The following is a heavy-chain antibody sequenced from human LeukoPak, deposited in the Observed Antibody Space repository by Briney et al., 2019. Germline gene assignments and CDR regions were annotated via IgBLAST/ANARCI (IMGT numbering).Heavy chain of an antibody. CDR1: GFTFSSYS. D-gene: IGHD5-18*01. J-gene: IGHJ4*02. CDR3: AGDGYSYGSPADY. Sequence: GGSLRLSCAASGFTFSSYSMNWVRQAPGKGLEWVSSISSSSYIYYADSVKGRFTISRDNAKNSLYLQMNSLRAEDTAVYYCAGDGYSYGSPADYWGQGALVTVSS. CDR2: ISSSSYI. V-gene: IGHV3-21*01.